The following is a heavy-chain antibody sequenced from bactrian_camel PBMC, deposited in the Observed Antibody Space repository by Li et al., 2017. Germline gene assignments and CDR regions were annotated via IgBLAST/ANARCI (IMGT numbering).Heavy chain of an antibody. CDR2: IDSDGGT. CDR3: ASAAYNSNWSRLEKRHYKY. J-gene: IGHJ4*01. CDR1: GNTANYQC. Sequence: HVQLVESGGGSVPAGGSLKLSCAASGNTANYQCMRWFRQAPGNEREGVATIDSDGGTNYADSVKGRFTISKDNARNTLALQMNSLKPEDSAMYYCASAAYNSNWSRLEKRHYKYWGQGTQVTVS. D-gene: IGHD6*01. V-gene: IGHV3S53*01.